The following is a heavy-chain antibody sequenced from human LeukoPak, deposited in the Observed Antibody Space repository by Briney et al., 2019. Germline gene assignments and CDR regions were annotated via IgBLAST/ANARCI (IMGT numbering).Heavy chain of an antibody. Sequence: ASVKVSCKASGYGFIGYFIHWVRQAPGQGLEWMGWIDSNSGETHYAQKFQGRFTMTKDTSIKTAYMELSSLRSDDTAIYYCARFWHCGFSTCWAVNGFDYWGQGTEVTVSP. V-gene: IGHV1-2*02. D-gene: IGHD2-21*01. CDR2: IDSNSGET. CDR3: ARFWHCGFSTCWAVNGFDY. CDR1: GYGFIGYF. J-gene: IGHJ3*01.